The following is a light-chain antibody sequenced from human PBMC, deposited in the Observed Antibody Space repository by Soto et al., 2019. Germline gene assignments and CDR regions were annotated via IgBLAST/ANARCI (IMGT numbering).Light chain of an antibody. Sequence: EIVMTQKPLSLPVTPGEPASISCRSSQSLLHSNGYNYLDWYLQKPGQSPQLLIYLGSNRASGVPDRFSGSGSGTDFTLKISRVEAEDVGVYYCMQALQTPPTFGQGTRLE. J-gene: IGKJ5*01. CDR2: LGS. V-gene: IGKV2-28*01. CDR3: MQALQTPPT. CDR1: QSLLHSNGYNY.